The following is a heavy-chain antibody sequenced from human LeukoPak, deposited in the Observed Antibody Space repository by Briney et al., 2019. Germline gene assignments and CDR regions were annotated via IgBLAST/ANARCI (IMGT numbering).Heavy chain of an antibody. CDR2: ISGSGGST. CDR1: GCTFNNYA. Sequence: GGSLRLSCAASGCTFNNYAMSWVRQAPGKGPEWLSAISGSGGSTTDADSVKGRFTTSRDNSKGTLYLQMNSLRAEDTAIYYCAKIFHTDGYYLGEHLFDAWGQGTLVTVSS. CDR3: AKIFHTDGYYLGEHLFDA. J-gene: IGHJ5*02. D-gene: IGHD3-22*01. V-gene: IGHV3-23*01.